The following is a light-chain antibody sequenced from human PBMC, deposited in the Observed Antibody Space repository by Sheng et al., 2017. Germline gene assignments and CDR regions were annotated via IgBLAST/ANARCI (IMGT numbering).Light chain of an antibody. CDR3: QQYYISPRT. Sequence: EIVLTQSPGTLSLSPGERATLSCGASQSVSSDYLAWYQQRPGQAPRLLIFGASSRATGIPDRFSGGGTGTDFTLTISRLEPEDFAVYYCQQYYISPRTFGQGTKVEI. CDR2: GAS. J-gene: IGKJ1*01. CDR1: QSVSSDY. V-gene: IGKV3-20*01.